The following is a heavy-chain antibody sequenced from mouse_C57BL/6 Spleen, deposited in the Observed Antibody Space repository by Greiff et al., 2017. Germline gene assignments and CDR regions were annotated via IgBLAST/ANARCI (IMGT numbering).Heavy chain of an antibody. CDR2: INPNNGGT. Sequence: EVQLQQSGPELVKPGASVKISCKASGYTFTDYYMNWVKQSHGKSLEWIGDINPNNGGTSYNQKFKGKATLTVDKSSSTAYMELRSLTSEDSAVYYCARGYGSGRYAMDYWGQGTSVTVSS. CDR3: ARGYGSGRYAMDY. V-gene: IGHV1-26*01. D-gene: IGHD1-1*01. J-gene: IGHJ4*01. CDR1: GYTFTDYY.